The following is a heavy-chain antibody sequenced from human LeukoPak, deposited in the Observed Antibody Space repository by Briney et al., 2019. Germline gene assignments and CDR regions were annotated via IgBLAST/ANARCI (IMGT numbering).Heavy chain of an antibody. CDR1: GFTFDDYA. CDR3: AKDPYSGYDSPNWFDP. J-gene: IGHJ5*02. CDR2: ISASGGTT. D-gene: IGHD5-12*01. Sequence: GGSLRLSCAASGFTFDDYAMHWVRQAPGKGLEWVSAISASGGTTYYADSVKGRFTISRDNSKNTLYLQMNSLRAEDTAVYYCAKDPYSGYDSPNWFDPWGQGTLVTVSS. V-gene: IGHV3-23*01.